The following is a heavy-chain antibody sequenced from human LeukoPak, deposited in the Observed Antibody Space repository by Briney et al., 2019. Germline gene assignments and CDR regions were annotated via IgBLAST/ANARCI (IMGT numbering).Heavy chain of an antibody. Sequence: SETLSLTCVVSGYSISSGYYWVWVRQPPGKELEWIGNIYHSGSTYKNPSLKSRVTISLDTSKNQFSLKLSSVTAADTAMYYCARLSGAPVRHPIYHFDYWGQGTLVTVSS. CDR2: IYHSGST. V-gene: IGHV4-38-2*01. J-gene: IGHJ4*02. CDR3: ARLSGAPVRHPIYHFDY. D-gene: IGHD1-26*01. CDR1: GYSISSGYY.